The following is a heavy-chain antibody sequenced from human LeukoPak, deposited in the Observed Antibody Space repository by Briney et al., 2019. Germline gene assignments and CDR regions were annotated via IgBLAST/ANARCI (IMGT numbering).Heavy chain of an antibody. CDR1: GGSISSSNW. D-gene: IGHD5-18*01. CDR3: ARVILQLGLYYFDY. CDR2: IYHSGST. V-gene: IGHV4-4*02. Sequence: SGTLSLTCAVSGGSISSSNWWSWVRQPPGKGLEWIGEIYHSGSTYYNPSLRSRVTISLDTSKNQFSLKLSSVTAADTAVYYCARVILQLGLYYFDYWGQGTLVTVSS. J-gene: IGHJ4*02.